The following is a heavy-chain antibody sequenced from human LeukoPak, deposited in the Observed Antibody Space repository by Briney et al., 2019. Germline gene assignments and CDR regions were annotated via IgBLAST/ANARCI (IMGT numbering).Heavy chain of an antibody. CDR2: IYYSGTT. J-gene: IGHJ4*02. CDR1: GGSISSYY. CDR3: ARTVETAVAGKRSDY. D-gene: IGHD6-19*01. Sequence: PSETLSLTCTVSGGSISSYYRSWIRQPPGKGLEWIGYIYYSGTTNYNPSLKSRVTISVDTSKNQFSLKLSSVTAADTAVYYCARTVETAVAGKRSDYWGQGTLVTVSS. V-gene: IGHV4-59*12.